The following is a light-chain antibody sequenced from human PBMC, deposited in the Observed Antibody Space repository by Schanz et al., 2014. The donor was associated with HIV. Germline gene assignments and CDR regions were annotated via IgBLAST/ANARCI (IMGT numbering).Light chain of an antibody. CDR2: DVS. CDR3: ASYTTSHTFV. V-gene: IGLV2-14*03. J-gene: IGLJ1*01. Sequence: QSVLTQPASVSGSPGQSITISCTGTNSDIGDYNYVSWYQQHPGKAPKLMIYDVSHRPLGVSNRFSGSKSGNTASLTISGLQPEDEADYYCASYTTSHTFVFGTGTKLTVL. CDR1: NSDIGDYNY.